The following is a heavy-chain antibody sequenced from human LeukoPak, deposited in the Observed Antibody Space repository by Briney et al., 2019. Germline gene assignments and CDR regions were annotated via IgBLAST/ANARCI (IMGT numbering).Heavy chain of an antibody. CDR3: ASTRPGYSSGWLYYYGMDV. J-gene: IGHJ6*02. CDR1: GYTFTSYY. Sequence: GASVKVSCKASGYTFTSYYMHWVRQAPGQGLEWMGLINPSGGSTSYAQKFQGRVTMTRDTPTSTVYMELSSLRSEDTAVYYCASTRPGYSSGWLYYYGMDVWGQGTTVTVSS. V-gene: IGHV1-46*01. D-gene: IGHD6-19*01. CDR2: INPSGGST.